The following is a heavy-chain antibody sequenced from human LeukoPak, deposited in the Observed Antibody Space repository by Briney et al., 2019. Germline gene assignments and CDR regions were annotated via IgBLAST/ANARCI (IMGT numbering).Heavy chain of an antibody. Sequence: GESLKISCKASGYNFGDYWIGWVRQMPGKGLEWMGIIYAGDSDTRYSPSFQGQVTISADKSISSAYLQWSSLKASDTATYYCARQISAAGDWVFDYWGQGTLVTVSS. CDR1: GYNFGDYW. CDR3: ARQISAAGDWVFDY. D-gene: IGHD2-21*01. CDR2: IYAGDSDT. J-gene: IGHJ4*02. V-gene: IGHV5-51*01.